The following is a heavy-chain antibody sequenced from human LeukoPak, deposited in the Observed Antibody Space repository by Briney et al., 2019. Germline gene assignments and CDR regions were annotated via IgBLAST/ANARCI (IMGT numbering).Heavy chain of an antibody. CDR1: GFTFSSYG. V-gene: IGHV3-30*18. D-gene: IGHD3-10*01. CDR3: AKGTIVRGAPYDY. CDR2: ISYDGSNK. Sequence: GGSLRLSCAASGFTFSSYGMHWVRQAPGKGLEWVAVISYDGSNKYYADSVKGRFTISRDNSKNTLYLQMNSLRAEDTAVYYCAKGTIVRGAPYDYWGQGTLVTVSS. J-gene: IGHJ4*02.